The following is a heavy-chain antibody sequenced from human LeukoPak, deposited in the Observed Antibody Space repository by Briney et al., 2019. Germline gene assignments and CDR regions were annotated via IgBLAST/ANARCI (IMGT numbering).Heavy chain of an antibody. CDR2: IYYSGST. V-gene: IGHV4-59*01. Sequence: SETLSLTCTVSGGSISSYYWSWIRQPPGKGLEWIGYIYYSGSTNYNPSLKSRVTISVDTSKNQFSLKLSSVTAADTAVYYCAREQPHRRITMIVVGPRGAFDIWGQGTMVTVSS. J-gene: IGHJ3*02. CDR1: GGSISSYY. CDR3: AREQPHRRITMIVVGPRGAFDI. D-gene: IGHD3-22*01.